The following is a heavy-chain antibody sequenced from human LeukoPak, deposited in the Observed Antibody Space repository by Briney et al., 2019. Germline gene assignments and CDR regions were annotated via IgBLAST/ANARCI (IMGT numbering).Heavy chain of an antibody. D-gene: IGHD1-1*01. CDR3: ARGTTDDY. CDR2: INPSGGST. J-gene: IGHJ4*02. V-gene: IGHV1-46*01. Sequence: GASVKVSCKASGYTFTGYYMHWVRQAPGQGLECMGVINPSGGSTRYAQKFQGRVTMTGDPSTRTVYMELSSLTSDDTAVYYCARGTTDDYWGQGTPVTVSS. CDR1: GYTFTGYY.